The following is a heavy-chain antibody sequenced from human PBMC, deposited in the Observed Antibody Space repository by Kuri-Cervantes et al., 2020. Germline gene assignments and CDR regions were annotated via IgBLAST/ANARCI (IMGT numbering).Heavy chain of an antibody. CDR3: ARGRDGYNLRGGTEIDY. V-gene: IGHV4-30-2*06. J-gene: IGHJ4*02. CDR2: IHHSGNS. CDR1: GGSISSGGSC. Sequence: SETLSLTCAVSGGSISSGGSCWTWIRQSPGKGLEWIGYIHHSGNSYYNPSLKSRVTISVDRSKNQFSLKLSSVTAADTAVYYCARGRDGYNLRGGTEIDYWGQGTLVTVSS. D-gene: IGHD5-24*01.